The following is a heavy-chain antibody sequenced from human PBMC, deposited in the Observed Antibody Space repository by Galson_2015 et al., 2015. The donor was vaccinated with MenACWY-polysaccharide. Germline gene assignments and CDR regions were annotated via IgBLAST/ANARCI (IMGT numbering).Heavy chain of an antibody. CDR3: ARDQVAVAGNEPHFDY. D-gene: IGHD6-19*01. CDR2: TYYRSKWYN. CDR1: GDSVSSNSAA. J-gene: IGHJ4*02. Sequence: CAISGDSVSSNSAAWNWIRQSPSRGLEWLGRTYYRSKWYNDYAVSVKSRITINPDTSKNQFSLQLNSVTPEDTAVYYCARDQVAVAGNEPHFDYWGQGTLVTVSS. V-gene: IGHV6-1*01.